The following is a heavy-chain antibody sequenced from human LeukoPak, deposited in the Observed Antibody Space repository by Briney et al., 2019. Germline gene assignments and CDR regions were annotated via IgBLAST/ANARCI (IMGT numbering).Heavy chain of an antibody. V-gene: IGHV4-39*07. CDR1: GGSISSSSDY. CDR2: IYYHENT. J-gene: IGHJ4*02. CDR3: ARGTLYSGWSYYFDY. D-gene: IGHD6-19*01. Sequence: SETLSLTCTVSGGSISSSSDYWGWIRQAPGKGLEWIGSIYYHENTYYNSSLKSRVTISVDMSKNHFSLRLSSVTAADTAMYYCARGTLYSGWSYYFDYWGQGSQVTVSS.